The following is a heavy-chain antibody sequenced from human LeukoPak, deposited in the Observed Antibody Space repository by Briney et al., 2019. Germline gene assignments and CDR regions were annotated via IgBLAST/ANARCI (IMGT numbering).Heavy chain of an antibody. Sequence: GGSLRLSCAAPGFTFSSYAMHWVRQAPGKGLEWVAVISYDGSNKYYADSVKGRFTISRDNSKNTLYLQMNSLRAEDTAVYYCARARDTAMVYFDYWGQGTLVTVSS. CDR1: GFTFSSYA. V-gene: IGHV3-30*01. D-gene: IGHD5-18*01. CDR3: ARARDTAMVYFDY. J-gene: IGHJ4*02. CDR2: ISYDGSNK.